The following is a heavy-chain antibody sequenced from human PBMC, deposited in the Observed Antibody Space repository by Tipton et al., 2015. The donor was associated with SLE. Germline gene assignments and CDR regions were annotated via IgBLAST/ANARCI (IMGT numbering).Heavy chain of an antibody. Sequence: TLSLTCTVSGGSSSSGGYYWTWIRHHPGKGLEWIGYVYSNGTTYFNPSLKSRASMSIDTSISQFSLSLSSVTAADTAVYYCSSLTAASGFDAFDVWGQGTLVTVS. CDR3: SSLTAASGFDAFDV. CDR1: GGSSSSGGYY. V-gene: IGHV4-31*03. D-gene: IGHD7-27*01. J-gene: IGHJ3*01. CDR2: VYSNGTT.